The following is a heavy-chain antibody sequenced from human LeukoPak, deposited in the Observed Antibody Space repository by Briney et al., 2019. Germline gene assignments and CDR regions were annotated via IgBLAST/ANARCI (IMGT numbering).Heavy chain of an antibody. D-gene: IGHD6-19*01. V-gene: IGHV1-2*02. Sequence: ASVKVSCKASGYTFTAYYMHWVRQAPGQGLEWMGWINPNSGVTNYAQSFQGRVTMTRDTSISTAYMELNSLTPDDAAVYYCARVPGAVAPADYWGQGTLVTVSS. CDR3: ARVPGAVAPADY. CDR1: GYTFTAYY. CDR2: INPNSGVT. J-gene: IGHJ4*02.